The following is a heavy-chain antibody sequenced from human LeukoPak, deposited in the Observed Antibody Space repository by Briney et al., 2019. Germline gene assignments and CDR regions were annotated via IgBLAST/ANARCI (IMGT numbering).Heavy chain of an antibody. Sequence: PGGTLRLSCAASGFTFSSYGMSWVRQAAGKGLEWVSAISGSGGSTYYADSVKGRFTISRDNSKNSLYLQMNSLRAEDTAVYYCARILYYYDSSGYPPAEYFQHWGQGTLVTVSS. CDR3: ARILYYYDSSGYPPAEYFQH. CDR1: GFTFSSYG. V-gene: IGHV3-23*01. CDR2: ISGSGGST. J-gene: IGHJ1*01. D-gene: IGHD3-22*01.